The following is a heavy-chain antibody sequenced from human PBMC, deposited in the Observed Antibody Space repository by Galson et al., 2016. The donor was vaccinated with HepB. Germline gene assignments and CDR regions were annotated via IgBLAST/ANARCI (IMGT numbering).Heavy chain of an antibody. Sequence: SLRLSCAASGFSFSTSGMSWVRQTPGRGLEWLSGITASGTTTHYADSVRGRFTISRDNSKNTLYLYMSGLRARDTAVYYCGKHGGFDYWGQGALVTVSS. D-gene: IGHD3-16*01. CDR2: ITASGTTT. J-gene: IGHJ4*02. V-gene: IGHV3-23*01. CDR3: GKHGGFDY. CDR1: GFSFSTSG.